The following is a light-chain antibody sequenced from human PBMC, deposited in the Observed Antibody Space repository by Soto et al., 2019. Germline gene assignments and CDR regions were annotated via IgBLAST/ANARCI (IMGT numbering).Light chain of an antibody. Sequence: QSVLTQPASVSGSPGQSITISCTGTSSDVGGYSCVSWYQQHPGKAPKLMIYEVTNRPSGVSNRFSGSKSGNTASLTISGLQAEDEADYYCSSYTSSSTLYVFGTGTKLTVL. J-gene: IGLJ1*01. V-gene: IGLV2-14*01. CDR1: SSDVGGYSC. CDR2: EVT. CDR3: SSYTSSSTLYV.